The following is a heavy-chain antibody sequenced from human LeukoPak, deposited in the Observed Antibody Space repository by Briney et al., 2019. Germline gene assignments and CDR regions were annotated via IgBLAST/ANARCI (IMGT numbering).Heavy chain of an antibody. D-gene: IGHD7-27*01. CDR3: ARLHSGDAFDI. V-gene: IGHV4-34*01. CDR1: GGSFSGYY. J-gene: IGHJ3*02. CDR2: INHSGST. Sequence: SETLSLTCAVYGGSFSGYYWSWIRQPPGKGLEWIGEINHSGSTNYNPSLKSRVTISVDTSKNQFSLKLSSVTAADTAVYYCARLHSGDAFDIWGQGTMVTVSS.